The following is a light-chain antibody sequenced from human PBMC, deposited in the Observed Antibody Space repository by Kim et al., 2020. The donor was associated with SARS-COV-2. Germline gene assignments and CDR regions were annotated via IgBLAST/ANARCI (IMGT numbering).Light chain of an antibody. V-gene: IGKV1-5*03. CDR1: QSISNY. CDR2: EAS. J-gene: IGKJ1*01. CDR3: QQYNSYVRT. Sequence: ASVGDRVTITCRASQSISNYLAWYQQKPGKTPKLLIYEASTLKSGVPSRFSGSGPGTEFILTISSLQPDDFATFYCQQYNSYVRTFGQGTKVDIK.